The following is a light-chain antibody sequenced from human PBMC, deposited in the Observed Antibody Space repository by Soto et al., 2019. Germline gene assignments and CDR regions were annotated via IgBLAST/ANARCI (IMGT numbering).Light chain of an antibody. V-gene: IGKV3-15*01. CDR1: QSVNNN. CDR3: QQYNKWPLT. J-gene: IGKJ5*01. Sequence: EIVMTQSPATLSVSPGERVTLSCRASQSVNNNLAWYQQKPGQAPRLLIYVASTRATGIPARFSGSGSGTEFTLTINSLQSEDFAVYYCQQYNKWPLTFGQGTRLEIK. CDR2: VAS.